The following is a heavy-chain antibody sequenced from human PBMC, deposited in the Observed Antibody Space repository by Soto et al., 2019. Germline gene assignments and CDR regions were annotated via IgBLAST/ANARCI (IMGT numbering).Heavy chain of an antibody. CDR3: ARGGYCSGGSCYSPADY. CDR1: GGTFSSYT. V-gene: IGHV1-69*02. Sequence: ASVKVSCKASGGTFSSYTISWVRQAPGQGLEWMGRIIPILGIANYAQKFQGRVTITADKSTSTAYMELSSLRSEDTAVYYCARGGYCSGGSCYSPADYWGQGTLVTVSS. J-gene: IGHJ4*02. D-gene: IGHD2-15*01. CDR2: IIPILGIA.